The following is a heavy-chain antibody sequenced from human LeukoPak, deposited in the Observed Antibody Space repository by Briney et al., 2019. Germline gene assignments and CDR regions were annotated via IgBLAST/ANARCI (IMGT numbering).Heavy chain of an antibody. Sequence: SETLSLTCAVHGGSFSGYYWTWIRQSPGKGLEWIGEINHSGSTNYNPSLKSRVNISVDTSKNQFSLKLSSVTAADTAVYYCARGPTIDYDILTGYYYFDCWGQGTLVTVSS. CDR2: INHSGST. V-gene: IGHV4-34*01. D-gene: IGHD3-9*01. CDR3: ARGPTIDYDILTGYYYFDC. CDR1: GGSFSGYY. J-gene: IGHJ4*02.